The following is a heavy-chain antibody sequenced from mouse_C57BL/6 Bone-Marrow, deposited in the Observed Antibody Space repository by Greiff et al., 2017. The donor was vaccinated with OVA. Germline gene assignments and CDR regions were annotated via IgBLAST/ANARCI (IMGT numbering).Heavy chain of an antibody. CDR2: ISSGGSYN. CDR1: GFTFSSYG. D-gene: IGHD1-1*01. Sequence: EVKVVESGGDLVKPGGSLKLSCAASGFTFSSYGMSWVRQTPDKRLEWVATISSGGSYNYYPDSVTGRFTFSRATAKNTLYLQMSSMESGDTAIYYCARHGDYGSFFDYWGQGTTLTVSS. J-gene: IGHJ2*01. CDR3: ARHGDYGSFFDY. V-gene: IGHV5-6*01.